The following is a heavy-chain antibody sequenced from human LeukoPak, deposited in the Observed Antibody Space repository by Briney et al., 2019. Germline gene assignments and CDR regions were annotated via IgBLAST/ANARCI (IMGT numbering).Heavy chain of an antibody. D-gene: IGHD3-3*01. CDR3: ARSITIFGVVITYMDV. J-gene: IGHJ6*03. CDR1: GYSISSGYY. CDR2: IYHSGST. V-gene: IGHV4-38-2*02. Sequence: SETLSLTCTVSGYSISSGYYWGWIRQPPGKGLEWIGSIYHSGSTYYNPSLKSRVTISVDTSKNQFSLKLSSVTAADTAVYYCARSITIFGVVITYMDVWGKGTTVAVSS.